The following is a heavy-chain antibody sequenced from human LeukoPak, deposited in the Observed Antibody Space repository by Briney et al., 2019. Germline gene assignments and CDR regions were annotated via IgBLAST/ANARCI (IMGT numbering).Heavy chain of an antibody. J-gene: IGHJ4*02. CDR3: ARAESGDMITFGGVIVSGYFDY. CDR2: ISSSSSTI. Sequence: GGSLRLSCAASGFTFSSYSMNWVRQAPGKGLEWVSYISSSSSTIYYADSVKGRFTISRDNAENSLYLQMNSLRAEDTAVYYCARAESGDMITFGGVIVSGYFDYWGQGTLVTVSS. CDR1: GFTFSSYS. D-gene: IGHD3-16*02. V-gene: IGHV3-48*01.